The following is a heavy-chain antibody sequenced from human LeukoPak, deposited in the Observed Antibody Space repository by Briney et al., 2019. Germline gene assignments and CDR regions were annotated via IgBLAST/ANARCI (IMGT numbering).Heavy chain of an antibody. Sequence: GGSLGLSCAASGFTFSSYEMNWVRQAPGKGLEWVSYISSSGSTILYADSVKGRFSISRDNAKNSLFLQMNSLRAGDTAVYYCAREKASTTGTTDYDYWGQGTLVTVSS. CDR3: AREKASTTGTTDYDY. CDR1: GFTFSSYE. D-gene: IGHD1-1*01. V-gene: IGHV3-48*03. J-gene: IGHJ4*02. CDR2: ISSSGSTI.